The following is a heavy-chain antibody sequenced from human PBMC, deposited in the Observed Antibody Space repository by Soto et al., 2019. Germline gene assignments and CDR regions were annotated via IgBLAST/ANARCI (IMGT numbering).Heavy chain of an antibody. J-gene: IGHJ4*02. CDR2: IDPDSGGT. CDR1: GYIFTGYY. Sequence: GASVKVSCKASGYIFTGYYLNWVRQAPGRGLEWVGRIDPDSGGTDSSEKYYGRLTLTRDTAIDTAYMEMTRLTLDDTAIYYCARGPLEWGQGTLVTVSS. CDR3: ARGPLE. V-gene: IGHV1-2*02.